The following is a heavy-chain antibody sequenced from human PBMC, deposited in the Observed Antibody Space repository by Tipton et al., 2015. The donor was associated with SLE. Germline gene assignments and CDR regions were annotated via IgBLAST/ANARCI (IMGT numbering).Heavy chain of an antibody. CDR2: VPYSGNT. J-gene: IGHJ4*02. V-gene: IGHV4-39*07. CDR3: AKFLWSKGPLKN. CDR1: GDSIGSTNDY. Sequence: LRLSCTVSGDSIGSTNDYWGWVRQTPGTGLEWIGTVPYSGNTYYNSALKTRAALSVDTSKNHFSLKLASVTAADTAIYYCAKFLWSKGPLKNWGQGSLVTVSS. D-gene: IGHD2-8*02.